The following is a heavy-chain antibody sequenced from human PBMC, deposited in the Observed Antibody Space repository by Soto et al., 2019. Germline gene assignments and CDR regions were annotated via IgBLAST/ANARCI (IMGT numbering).Heavy chain of an antibody. CDR2: IKSKTDGGTT. CDR3: TTQYSSGWYRDDAFDI. CDR1: GFTFSNAW. D-gene: IGHD6-19*01. V-gene: IGHV3-15*01. Sequence: PGGSLRLSCAASGFTFSNAWMSWVRQAPGKGLEWVGRIKSKTDGGTTDYAAPVKGRFTTSRDDSKNTLYLQMNSLKTEDTAVYYCTTQYSSGWYRDDAFDIWGQGTMVTVSS. J-gene: IGHJ3*02.